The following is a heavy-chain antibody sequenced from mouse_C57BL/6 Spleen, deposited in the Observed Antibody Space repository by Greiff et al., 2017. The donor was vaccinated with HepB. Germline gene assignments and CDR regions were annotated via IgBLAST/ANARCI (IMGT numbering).Heavy chain of an antibody. Sequence: VQLQQPGAELVRPGSSVKLSCKASGYTFTSYWMHWVKQRPIQGLEWIGNIDPSDSETHYNQKFKDKATLTVDKSSSTAYMQLSSLTSEDSAVYYCAREYGNYEGDAMDYWGQGTSVTVSS. CDR1: GYTFTSYW. J-gene: IGHJ4*01. D-gene: IGHD2-10*02. CDR2: IDPSDSET. CDR3: AREYGNYEGDAMDY. V-gene: IGHV1-52*01.